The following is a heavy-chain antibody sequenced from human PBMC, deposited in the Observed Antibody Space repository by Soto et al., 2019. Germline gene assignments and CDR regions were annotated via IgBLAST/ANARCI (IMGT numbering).Heavy chain of an antibody. D-gene: IGHD2-2*01. J-gene: IGHJ3*02. CDR3: ARDTAGLVVPAAVPADAFDI. Sequence: ASVKVSCKASGYTFTSYGISWVRQAPGQGLEWMGWISAYNGNTNYAQKLQGRVTMTTDTSTSTACLEPRSLRSDDTAGYYWARDTAGLVVPAAVPADAFDIWGQGTMVTVSS. V-gene: IGHV1-18*01. CDR2: ISAYNGNT. CDR1: GYTFTSYG.